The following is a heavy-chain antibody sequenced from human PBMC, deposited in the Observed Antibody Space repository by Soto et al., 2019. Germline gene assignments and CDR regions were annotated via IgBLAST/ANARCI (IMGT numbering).Heavy chain of an antibody. J-gene: IGHJ4*02. CDR3: ARDARNADYDY. CDR1: GFAFSTHA. CDR2: IHGTRSII. D-gene: IGHD3-16*01. V-gene: IGHV3-48*02. Sequence: EVQLVESGGGLVQPGGSLRLSCAVSGFAFSTHAMNWVRQAPGKGLEWVAYIHGTRSIIYYADSVKGRFTISRDNAKNSLFLQMDSLRDEDTAVYYCARDARNADYDYWGQGTLVTVSS.